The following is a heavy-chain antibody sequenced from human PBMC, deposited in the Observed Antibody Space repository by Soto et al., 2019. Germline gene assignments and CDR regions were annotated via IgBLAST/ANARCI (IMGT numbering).Heavy chain of an antibody. D-gene: IGHD6-13*01. CDR3: ARGYSSSWNSYYYYMDV. Sequence: SETLSLTCTVSGGSISSYYWSWIRQPPGKGLEWIGYIYYSGSTNYNPSLKSRVTISVDTSKNQFSLKLSSVTAADTAVYYCARGYSSSWNSYYYYMDVWGKGTTVTVSS. V-gene: IGHV4-59*01. CDR1: GGSISSYY. CDR2: IYYSGST. J-gene: IGHJ6*03.